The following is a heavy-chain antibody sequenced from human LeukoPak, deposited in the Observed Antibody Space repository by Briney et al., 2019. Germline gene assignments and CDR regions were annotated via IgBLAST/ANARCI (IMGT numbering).Heavy chain of an antibody. J-gene: IGHJ4*02. CDR3: ATDLNGDSDG. D-gene: IGHD3-22*01. V-gene: IGHV3-7*01. CDR1: GFSFSGTW. Sequence: GGSLRLSCAISGFSFSGTWMTGVRQAPGKGLECVANIKPDGSTKYYIDSVKGRFTVSRDNAKKSLYLQMNSLRVEETAIYYCATDLNGDSDGWGQGTLVTVSS. CDR2: IKPDGSTK.